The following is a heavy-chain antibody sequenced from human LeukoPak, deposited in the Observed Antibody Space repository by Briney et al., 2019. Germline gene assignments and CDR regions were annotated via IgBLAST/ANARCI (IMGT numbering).Heavy chain of an antibody. CDR2: MNPNSGNT. CDR1: GYTFTIYD. Sequence: ASVTVSCKASGYTFTIYDINWVRQATGQGLEGMGWMNPNSGNTGYAQKFQGRVTMTRNTSISTAYMELSSLRSEDTAVYYCARGRFPLYCGGDCYRAGWFDPWGQGTLVTVSS. J-gene: IGHJ5*02. CDR3: ARGRFPLYCGGDCYRAGWFDP. V-gene: IGHV1-8*01. D-gene: IGHD2-21*01.